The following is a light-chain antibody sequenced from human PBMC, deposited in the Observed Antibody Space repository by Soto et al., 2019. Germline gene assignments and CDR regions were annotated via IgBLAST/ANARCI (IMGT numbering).Light chain of an antibody. CDR3: GTWDDSLTAVV. J-gene: IGLJ2*01. Sequence: QSALTQPPSVSATPGQKVTISCSGSSSNIGNNYVSWYQQVPGTAPKLLIYDDNKRPSGIPDRFSGSKSGTAASLGITGLQTGDEADYFCGTWDDSLTAVVFGGGTKLTVL. V-gene: IGLV1-51*01. CDR2: DDN. CDR1: SSNIGNNY.